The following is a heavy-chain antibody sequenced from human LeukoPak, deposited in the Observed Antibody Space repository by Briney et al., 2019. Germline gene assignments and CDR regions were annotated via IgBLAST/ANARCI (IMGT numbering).Heavy chain of an antibody. D-gene: IGHD3-10*01. CDR3: ASGDVVRGVIIPLDY. CDR1: GYTFTGYY. V-gene: IGHV1-2*02. CDR2: INTNSGGT. J-gene: IGHJ4*02. Sequence: GASVKVSCKASGYTFTGYYMHWVRQALGQGLEWMGWINTNSGGTNYAQKFQGSVTITRDTSISTAYMELSRLRSDDTAVYYCASGDVVRGVIIPLDYRGQGTLVTVSS.